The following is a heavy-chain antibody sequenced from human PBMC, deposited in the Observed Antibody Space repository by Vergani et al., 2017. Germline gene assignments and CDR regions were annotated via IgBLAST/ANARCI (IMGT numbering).Heavy chain of an antibody. CDR3: AKVGRSEVAGTFGAFDI. CDR2: LSASDRRT. Sequence: EVQLLESGGDLVQPGGSLRLSCAASGFTFIMHAMSWVRQAPGKGLEWVSTLSASDRRTHYADSVKGRFTISRDNSKNTLFLHMNSLRPEDTAVYYCAKVGRSEVAGTFGAFDIWGQGTTVIVSS. J-gene: IGHJ3*02. CDR1: GFTFIMHA. D-gene: IGHD6-19*01. V-gene: IGHV3-23*01.